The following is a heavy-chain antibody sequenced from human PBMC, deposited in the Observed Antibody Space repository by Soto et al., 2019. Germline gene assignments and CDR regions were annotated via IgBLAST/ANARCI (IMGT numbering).Heavy chain of an antibody. D-gene: IGHD2-2*01. V-gene: IGHV4-61*05. CDR3: ARVLNTSLCSSTSCYAHYYYYYMDV. CDR1: GGSISSSSYY. J-gene: IGHJ6*03. Sequence: SETLSLTCTVSGGSISSSSYYWGWIRQPPGKGLEWIGYIYYSGSTNYNPSLKSRVTISVDTSKNQFSLKLSSVTAADTAVYYCARVLNTSLCSSTSCYAHYYYYYMDVWGKGTTVTVSS. CDR2: IYYSGST.